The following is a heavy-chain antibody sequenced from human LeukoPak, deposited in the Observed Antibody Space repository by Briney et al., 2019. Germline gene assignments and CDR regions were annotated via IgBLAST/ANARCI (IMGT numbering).Heavy chain of an antibody. J-gene: IGHJ5*02. Sequence: SETLSLTCTVSGGSISNYYWSWIRQAPGKGLEWIGYIYYSGSTKYNPSLKSRVTISVDTSKNQFSLKVSSVTAADTAMYYCARLEPGRPRFHPWARGTLVTVSS. CDR2: IYYSGST. CDR3: ARLEPGRPRFHP. CDR1: GGSISNYY. V-gene: IGHV4-59*01. D-gene: IGHD1-14*01.